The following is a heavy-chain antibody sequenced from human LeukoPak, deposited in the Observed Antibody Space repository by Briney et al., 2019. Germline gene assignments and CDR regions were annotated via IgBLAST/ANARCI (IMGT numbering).Heavy chain of an antibody. D-gene: IGHD6-19*01. CDR2: IKNDGSET. CDR3: VKNDGWFHLAQ. V-gene: IGHV3-7*03. Sequence: GGSLRLSCAVSGFNFRDHWMDWVRQAPGKGLQWVAHIKNDGSETYYLDSLKGRFSISRDNTNNALYLQMNSLRVEDTAVYYCVKNDGWFHLAQWGQGTLVTVSS. CDR1: GFNFRDHW. J-gene: IGHJ4*02.